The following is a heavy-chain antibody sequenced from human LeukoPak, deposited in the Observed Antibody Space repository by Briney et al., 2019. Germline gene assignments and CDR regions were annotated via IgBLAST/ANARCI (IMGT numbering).Heavy chain of an antibody. Sequence: GSSVKVSCKASGGTFSSYAISWVRQAPGQGLEWMGRIIPILGIANYAQKFQGRVTITADKSTSTAYMELSSLRSGDTAVYYCARDSSGYYSVFWGQGTLVTVSS. D-gene: IGHD3-22*01. CDR3: ARDSSGYYSVF. CDR1: GGTFSSYA. J-gene: IGHJ4*02. V-gene: IGHV1-69*04. CDR2: IIPILGIA.